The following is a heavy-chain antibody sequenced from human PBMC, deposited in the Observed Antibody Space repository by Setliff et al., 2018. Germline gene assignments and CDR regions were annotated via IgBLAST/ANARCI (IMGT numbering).Heavy chain of an antibody. D-gene: IGHD6-13*01. Sequence: SETLSLTCTVSGGSISISGYYWTWIRQHPGKGLEWIGYIYYSGSTNYNPSLKSRVAISVDTSKNQFSLKLSSVTAADTAVYYCARGRIAAALYYFDYWGQGTLVTVSS. V-gene: IGHV4-31*03. CDR1: GGSISISGYY. CDR2: IYYSGST. CDR3: ARGRIAAALYYFDY. J-gene: IGHJ4*02.